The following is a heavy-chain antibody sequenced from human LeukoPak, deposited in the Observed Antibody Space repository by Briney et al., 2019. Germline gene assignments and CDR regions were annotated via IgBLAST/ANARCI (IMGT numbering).Heavy chain of an antibody. J-gene: IGHJ4*02. CDR1: GFTFSSFN. CDR3: ARGIYGDPVAFDS. CDR2: LKSDGGTA. V-gene: IGHV3-74*03. D-gene: IGHD4-17*01. Sequence: LGGTLRLSCAASGFTFSSFNMHFGRQAPGKGLLLVSRLKSDGGTAMYADSVQGRFTISRDNARNTVHLLMSSLTVEDTGVYYCARGIYGDPVAFDSWGQGALVTVSS.